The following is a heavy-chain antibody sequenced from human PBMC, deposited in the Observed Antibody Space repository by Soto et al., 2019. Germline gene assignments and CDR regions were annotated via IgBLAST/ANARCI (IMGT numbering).Heavy chain of an antibody. CDR1: GYTFTSYD. D-gene: IGHD6-13*01. V-gene: IGHV1-8*01. Sequence: ASLKVSCKASGYTFTSYDINWVRQATGQGLEWMGWMNPNSGNTGYAQKFQGRVTMTRNTSISTAYMELSSLRSEDTAVYYCAIRVWGQQLVNFDPWGQGTLVTVSS. J-gene: IGHJ5*02. CDR3: AIRVWGQQLVNFDP. CDR2: MNPNSGNT.